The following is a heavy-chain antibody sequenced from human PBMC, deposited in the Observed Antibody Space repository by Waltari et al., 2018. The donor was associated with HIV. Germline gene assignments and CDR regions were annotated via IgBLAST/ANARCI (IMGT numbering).Heavy chain of an antibody. CDR1: GITFQNDR. D-gene: IGHD1-26*01. J-gene: IGHJ4*02. CDR2: IRSKTDGGAT. CDR3: TTFEMGTTRNF. V-gene: IGHV3-15*02. Sequence: VQLVESGGALVPPGGSLNISCAVSGITFQNDRLSWVRQAPGKGLEWLGHIRSKTDGGATDYAAPLSGRFAISTDDFNNTMFLEMKTLKVDDTAVYYCTTFEMGTTRNFWGQGTLVTVSS.